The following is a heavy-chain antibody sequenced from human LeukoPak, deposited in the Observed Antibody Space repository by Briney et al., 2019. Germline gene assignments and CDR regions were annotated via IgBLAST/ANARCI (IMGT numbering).Heavy chain of an antibody. V-gene: IGHV4-39*07. Sequence: PSETLSLTCIVSGDSISSSFYYWGWIRQPPGKGLEWIGSIYYSRSTYYNPSLKSRVTISVDTSKNQFSLKLSSVTAADTAVYYCARDRNSRFDPWGQGTLVTVSS. CDR1: GDSISSSFYY. D-gene: IGHD2/OR15-2a*01. CDR3: ARDRNSRFDP. CDR2: IYYSRST. J-gene: IGHJ5*02.